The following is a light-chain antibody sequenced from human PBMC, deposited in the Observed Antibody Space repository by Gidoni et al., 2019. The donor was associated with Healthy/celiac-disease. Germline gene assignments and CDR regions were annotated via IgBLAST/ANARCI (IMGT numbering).Light chain of an antibody. CDR2: DAS. CDR3: QQRSNWPALT. CDR1: QSVSSY. J-gene: IGKJ4*01. V-gene: IGKV3-11*01. Sequence: EIVLTQSPATLSLSPGERATLSCRASQSVSSYLAWYQQKPGQAPRLLIYDASNRATGIPARFSGSGSGTDFTLTSSSLEPEDFAVYDCQQRSNWPALTFGGGTKVEIK.